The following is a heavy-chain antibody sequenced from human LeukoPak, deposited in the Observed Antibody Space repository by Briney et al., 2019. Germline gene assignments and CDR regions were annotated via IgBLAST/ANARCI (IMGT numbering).Heavy chain of an antibody. D-gene: IGHD3-22*01. CDR1: GNNFNSCV. V-gene: IGHV1-69*04. CDR2: IIRILYVE. J-gene: IGHJ3*02. Sequence: ASVKVSCKASGNNFNSCVIAWVRRAPGQRLEWVGRIIRILYVENSAQKFRGRVIITADKSTNTGPMELSSLTSEDTGVYHCTREGVYSADGSGYHRDAFDIWGHGTLVIASS. CDR3: TREGVYSADGSGYHRDAFDI.